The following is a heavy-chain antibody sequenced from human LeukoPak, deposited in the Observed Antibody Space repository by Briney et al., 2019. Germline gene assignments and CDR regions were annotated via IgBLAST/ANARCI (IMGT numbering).Heavy chain of an antibody. D-gene: IGHD6-13*01. V-gene: IGHV1-18*04. CDR1: GYTFSAYY. CDR2: ISAYNGNT. Sequence: ASVKVSCKASGYTFSAYYMHWVRQAPGQGLEWMGWISAYNGNTNYAQKLQGRVTMTTDTSTSTAYMELRSLRSDDTAVYYCARDGIAAGAPFDYWGRGTLVTVSS. J-gene: IGHJ4*02. CDR3: ARDGIAAGAPFDY.